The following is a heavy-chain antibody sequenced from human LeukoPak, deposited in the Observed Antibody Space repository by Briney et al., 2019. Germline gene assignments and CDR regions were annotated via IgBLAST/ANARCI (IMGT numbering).Heavy chain of an antibody. CDR1: GFTFDDYA. D-gene: IGHD3-3*01. J-gene: IGHJ4*02. CDR3: AKGARRITIFGVVITPIDY. Sequence: PGGSLRLSCAASGFTFDDYAMHWVRQAPGKGLEWVSLISGDGGSTYYADSVKGRFTISRDNSKNSLYLRMNSLRTEDTALYYCAKGARRITIFGVVITPIDYWGQGTLVTVSS. V-gene: IGHV3-43*02. CDR2: ISGDGGST.